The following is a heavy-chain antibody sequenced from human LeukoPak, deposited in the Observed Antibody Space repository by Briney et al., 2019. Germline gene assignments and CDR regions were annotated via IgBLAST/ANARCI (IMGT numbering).Heavy chain of an antibody. CDR1: GFTFSSYG. Sequence: YPGGSLRLSCAASGFTFSSYGMHWVRQAPGKGLEWVAVIWYDGSNKYYADSVKGRFTISRDNSKNTLYLQMNSLRAEDTAVYYCARRVVGAMPFDYWGQGTLVTVSS. V-gene: IGHV3-33*01. J-gene: IGHJ4*02. D-gene: IGHD1-26*01. CDR2: IWYDGSNK. CDR3: ARRVVGAMPFDY.